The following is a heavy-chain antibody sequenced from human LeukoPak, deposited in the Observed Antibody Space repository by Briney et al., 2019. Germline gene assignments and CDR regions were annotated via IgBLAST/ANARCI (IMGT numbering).Heavy chain of an antibody. CDR3: ARGCVVSSGTGFDY. D-gene: IGHD2-8*02. J-gene: IGHJ4*02. CDR1: GFTFSDCA. CDR2: ISNSGTTT. V-gene: IGHV3-23*01. Sequence: GGSLRLSCAASGFTFSDCAMSWVRQAPGKGLEWVSTISNSGTTTHYADSVKGRFTISRDNSKNTLYLQMNSLRAEDTAVYYCARGCVVSSGTGFDYWGQGTLVTVSS.